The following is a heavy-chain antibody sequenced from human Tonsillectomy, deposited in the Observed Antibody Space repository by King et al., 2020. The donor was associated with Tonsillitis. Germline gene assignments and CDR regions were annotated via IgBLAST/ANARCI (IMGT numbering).Heavy chain of an antibody. CDR3: ARDTIFGVVRGHNWFDP. V-gene: IGHV4-4*07. CDR1: GGSISSYY. CDR2: IYTSGST. J-gene: IGHJ5*02. D-gene: IGHD3-3*01. Sequence: QLQESGPGLVKPSETLSLTCTVSGGSISSYYWSWIRQPAGKGLEWIGRIYTSGSTNYNPSLKSRVTMSVDTSKNQFSLKLSSVTAADTAVYYCARDTIFGVVRGHNWFDPWGQGTLVTVSS.